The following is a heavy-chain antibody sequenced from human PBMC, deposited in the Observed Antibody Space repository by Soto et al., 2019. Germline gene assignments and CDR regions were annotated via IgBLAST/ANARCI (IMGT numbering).Heavy chain of an antibody. CDR3: ARGPRYYDILTGNWYFDL. J-gene: IGHJ2*01. V-gene: IGHV1-8*01. CDR1: GYTFTSYD. CDR2: MNPNSGNT. D-gene: IGHD3-9*01. Sequence: QVQLVQSGAEVKKPGASVKVSCKASGYTFTSYDINWVRQATGQGLEWMGWMNPNSGNTGYAQKFQGRVTMTRNTSISTAYIELSSLRSEDTAVYYCARGPRYYDILTGNWYFDLWGRGTLVTVSS.